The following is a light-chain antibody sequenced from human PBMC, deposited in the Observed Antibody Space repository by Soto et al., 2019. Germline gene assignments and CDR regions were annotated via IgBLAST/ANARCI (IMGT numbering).Light chain of an antibody. CDR2: VDAGGIVG. V-gene: IGLV9-49*03. J-gene: IGLJ2*01. Sequence: QPVLTQPPSASASLGATVTLTCTLSSGYSNYRVDWYQQRPGKGPRLVMRVDAGGIVGARGDGIPDRFSVMGSGLNRYLTIKNIQEEDESDYHCGADHGSGSNFVKVFGGGTKLTVL. CDR3: GADHGSGSNFVKV. CDR1: SGYSNYR.